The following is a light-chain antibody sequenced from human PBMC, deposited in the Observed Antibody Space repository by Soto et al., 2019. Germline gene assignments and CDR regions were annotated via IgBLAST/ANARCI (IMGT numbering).Light chain of an antibody. CDR2: GNN. Sequence: QSVLTQPPSVSGAPGQRVTISCTGSSPNIGAGYDVHWYQQLPGTAPKLLIYGNNNRPSGVPDRFSGSKSGTSASLAITGLQAEDEADYYCQSYDSSLSGHVVFGGGTKLTVL. V-gene: IGLV1-40*01. CDR1: SPNIGAGYD. CDR3: QSYDSSLSGHVV. J-gene: IGLJ2*01.